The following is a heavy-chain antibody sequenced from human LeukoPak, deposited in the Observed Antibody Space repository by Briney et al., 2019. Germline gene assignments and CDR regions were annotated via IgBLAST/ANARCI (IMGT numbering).Heavy chain of an antibody. CDR3: VFGYYYDSGSQYNWFDT. V-gene: IGHV3-74*01. Sequence: GGSLRLSCAASGFSFTSYWMHWVRQAPGKGLGWVSRINSDGSSTTYADSVKGRFTISRDNAKNTLYLQMNSLRAEDTAVYYCVFGYYYDSGSQYNWFDTWGQGTLVAVSS. CDR2: INSDGSST. J-gene: IGHJ5*02. D-gene: IGHD3-10*01. CDR1: GFSFTSYW.